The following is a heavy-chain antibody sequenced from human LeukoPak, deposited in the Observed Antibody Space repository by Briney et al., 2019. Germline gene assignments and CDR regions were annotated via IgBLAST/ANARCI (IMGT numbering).Heavy chain of an antibody. CDR1: GYSISSGYY. V-gene: IGHV4-38-2*02. Sequence: PSETLSLTCTVSGYSISSGYYWGWIRPPPGKGLEWIGSIYHSGSTYHNPSLKSRVTISVDTSKNQFSLKLSSVTAADTAVYYCASGSSSWALYYYYMDVWGKGTTVTVSS. CDR3: ASGSSSWALYYYYMDV. CDR2: IYHSGST. D-gene: IGHD6-13*01. J-gene: IGHJ6*03.